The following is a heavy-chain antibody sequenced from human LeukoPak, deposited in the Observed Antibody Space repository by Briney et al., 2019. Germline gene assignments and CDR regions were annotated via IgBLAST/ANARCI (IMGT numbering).Heavy chain of an antibody. CDR2: IKQDGSKK. Sequence: GGSLRLSCVASGFPFSSYWMTWVRQAPGKGLEWVANIKQDGSKKSYVDSVKGRFTISRDNAKNSLYLQINSLRAEDTAIYYCATYDYVWGRYRLAQRDYWGQGTLVTVSS. CDR1: GFPFSSYW. V-gene: IGHV3-7*03. CDR3: ATYDYVWGRYRLAQRDY. D-gene: IGHD3-16*02. J-gene: IGHJ4*02.